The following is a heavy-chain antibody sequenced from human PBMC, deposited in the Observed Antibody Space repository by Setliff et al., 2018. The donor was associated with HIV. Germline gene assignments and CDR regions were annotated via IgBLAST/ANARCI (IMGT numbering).Heavy chain of an antibody. D-gene: IGHD3-10*01. CDR2: IKSKTDGGTT. CDR3: TTGSGDY. Sequence: PGGSLRLSCEASGLTFRNAWMKWVRQAPGRGLEWVGRIKSKTDGGTTDYAAPVKSRFTISRDDSKNTLYLQMNSLRAEDTAVYYCTTGSGDYWGQGTLVTVSS. V-gene: IGHV3-15*07. J-gene: IGHJ4*02. CDR1: GLTFRNAW.